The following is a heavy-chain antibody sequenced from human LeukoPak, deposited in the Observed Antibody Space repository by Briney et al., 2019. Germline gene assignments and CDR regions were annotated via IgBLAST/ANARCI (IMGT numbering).Heavy chain of an antibody. V-gene: IGHV3-49*04. CDR1: GFTFSNAW. CDR3: TRGKNYLDC. J-gene: IGHJ4*02. Sequence: GGSLRLSCAASGFTFSNAWMSWVRQAPGKGLEWVGFIRSKTYGGTTEYAASVKGRFTISRDDSKSFAYLQMNSLKTEDTAVYYCTRGKNYLDCWGQGTLVTVSS. D-gene: IGHD2/OR15-2a*01. CDR2: IRSKTYGGTT.